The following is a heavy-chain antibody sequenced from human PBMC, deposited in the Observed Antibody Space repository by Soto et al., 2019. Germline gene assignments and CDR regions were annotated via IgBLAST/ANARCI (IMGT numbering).Heavy chain of an antibody. V-gene: IGHV4-59*01. J-gene: IGHJ5*02. CDR1: GASISGYH. CDR2: MSYTGST. D-gene: IGHD3-22*01. CDR3: AIPRTYTLFTTFP. Sequence: LSLTCTVSGASISGYHWGWIRQPPGKGLEWIGYMSYTGSTNYSPSLKSRVTISVDTSKNQFSLKLSSVTAADTAVYYFAIPRTYTLFTTFPWGQVTRFTVSS.